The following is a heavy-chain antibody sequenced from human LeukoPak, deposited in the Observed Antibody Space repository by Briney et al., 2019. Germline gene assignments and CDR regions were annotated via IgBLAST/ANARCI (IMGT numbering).Heavy chain of an antibody. CDR3: AKQPYNYYYLDV. J-gene: IGHJ6*03. CDR2: IVGDSSKT. V-gene: IGHV3-23*01. Sequence: GGSLRLSCAASGFTFSSYSMTWVRQAPGKGLEWVSTIVGDSSKTYYADSVKGRFTISRDNSNYMLFLHMNNLRAEDTAIYYCAKQPYNYYYLDVWGKGTTVTVSS. CDR1: GFTFSSYS. D-gene: IGHD2-21*01.